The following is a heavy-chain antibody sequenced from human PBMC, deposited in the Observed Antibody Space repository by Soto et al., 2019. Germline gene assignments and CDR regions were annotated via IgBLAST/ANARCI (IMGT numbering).Heavy chain of an antibody. Sequence: GGSMRLSCAASGFTFSSYAMSWVRQAPGKGLEWVALISYDGTNKFYADSVKGRFTISRDNPKNTLSLQMNSLRAEDTAVYYCARGDNSGYYYANFDYWGQGALVTVSS. CDR1: GFTFSSYA. D-gene: IGHD3-22*01. CDR2: ISYDGTNK. V-gene: IGHV3-30*04. CDR3: ARGDNSGYYYANFDY. J-gene: IGHJ4*02.